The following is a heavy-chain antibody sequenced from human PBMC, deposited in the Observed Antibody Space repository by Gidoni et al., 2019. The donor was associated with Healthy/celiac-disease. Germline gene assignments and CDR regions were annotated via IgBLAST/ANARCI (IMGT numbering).Heavy chain of an antibody. CDR2: IYTSGST. V-gene: IGHV4-61*02. D-gene: IGHD6-19*01. CDR3: ARDGGYSSGWYLDY. Sequence: VQLQESGPGLVKPSQTLSLTCTVSGRSIRSGSYYWSWIRQPAGKGLEWIGRIYTSGSTNYNPSLKSRVTISVDTSKNQFSLKLRSVTAADTAVYYCARDGGYSSGWYLDYWGQGTLVTVSS. J-gene: IGHJ4*02. CDR1: GRSIRSGSYY.